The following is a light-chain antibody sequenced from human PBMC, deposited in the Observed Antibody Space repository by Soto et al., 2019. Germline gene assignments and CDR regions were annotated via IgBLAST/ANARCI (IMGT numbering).Light chain of an antibody. Sequence: DIQMTQSPSSLSASVGDRFTITCMAIQSISSWLAWYQHKPGKSPNLLIYYFSSFESWVPSRFIGSESGTEFTLTISSLQPDDFATYYCQQYNSYPWTFGQGTKVEIK. J-gene: IGKJ1*01. V-gene: IGKV1-5*01. CDR1: QSISSW. CDR2: YFS. CDR3: QQYNSYPWT.